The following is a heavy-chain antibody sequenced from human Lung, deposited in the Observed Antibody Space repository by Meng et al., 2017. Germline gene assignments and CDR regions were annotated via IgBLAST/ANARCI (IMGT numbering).Heavy chain of an antibody. V-gene: IGHV7-4-1*02. CDR1: GYTFNAFA. J-gene: IGHJ4*02. CDR3: ARDGYPVLGGVSAFDY. CDR2: INTNTGNP. Sequence: QVQLVQSGSELKKPGASVTVSFEASGYTFNAFAMNWVRQAPGHGLEWLGWINTNTGNPTYARGFTGRFVFSLDTSVSTAYLEISSLKAEDTAMYYCARDGYPVLGGVSAFDYWGQGTLVTVSS. D-gene: IGHD3-16*01.